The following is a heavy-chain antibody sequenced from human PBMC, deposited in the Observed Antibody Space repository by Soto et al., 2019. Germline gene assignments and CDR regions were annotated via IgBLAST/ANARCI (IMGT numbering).Heavy chain of an antibody. J-gene: IGHJ4*02. CDR2: IYHSGST. CDR3: ARTRQYYYDSSGYSPTNFDY. Sequence: PSETLSLTCAVSGGSISSSNWWSWVRQPPGKGLEWIGEIYHSGSTNYNPSLKSRVTISVDKSKNQFSLKLSSVTAADTAVYYCARTRQYYYDSSGYSPTNFDYGGQGTLVTVSS. CDR1: GGSISSSNW. D-gene: IGHD3-22*01. V-gene: IGHV4-4*02.